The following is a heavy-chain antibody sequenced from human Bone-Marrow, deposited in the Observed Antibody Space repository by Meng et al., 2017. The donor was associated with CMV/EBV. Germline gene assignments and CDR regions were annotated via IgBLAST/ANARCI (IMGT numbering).Heavy chain of an antibody. CDR3: ARGARSCSSTSCYPSPLCY. CDR2: MNPNSGNT. D-gene: IGHD2-2*01. J-gene: IGHJ4*02. CDR1: GYTFTSYD. V-gene: IGHV1-8*01. Sequence: ASVKVSCKASGYTFTSYDINWVRQATGQGLEWMGWMNPNSGNTNYAQKLQGRVTMTTDTSTSTAYMELRSLRSDDTAVYYCARGARSCSSTSCYPSPLCYWGQGTLVTVSS.